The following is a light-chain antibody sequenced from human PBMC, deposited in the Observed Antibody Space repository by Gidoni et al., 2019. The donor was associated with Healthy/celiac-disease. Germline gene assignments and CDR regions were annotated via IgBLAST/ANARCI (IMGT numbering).Light chain of an antibody. CDR2: AAS. J-gene: IGKJ2*01. V-gene: IGKV1-39*01. Sequence: DIQMTQSPSSLSASVADRVTITCRASQSISSYLHWYQQKPEKAPNLLLYAASSLQSGVPSRFSGSGSGTDFTLTISSLQPEDFATYYCQQSYSTPSFGQGTKLEIK. CDR1: QSISSY. CDR3: QQSYSTPS.